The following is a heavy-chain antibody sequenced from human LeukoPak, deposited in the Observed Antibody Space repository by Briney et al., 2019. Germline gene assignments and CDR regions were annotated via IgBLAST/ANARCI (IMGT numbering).Heavy chain of an antibody. D-gene: IGHD2-15*01. CDR3: ARGVVVAATGYAFDI. Sequence: PSETLSLTCTVSGYSISSGYYWGWIRQPPGKGLEWMGSSYHSGSTYYNPSLKSRVTISVDTSKNQFSMKLSSVTAADTAVYYCARGVVVAATGYAFDIWGQGTMVTVSS. V-gene: IGHV4-38-2*02. CDR2: SYHSGST. J-gene: IGHJ3*02. CDR1: GYSISSGYY.